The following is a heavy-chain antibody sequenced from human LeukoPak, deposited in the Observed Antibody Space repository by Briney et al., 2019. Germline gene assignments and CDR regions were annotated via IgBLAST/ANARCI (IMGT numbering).Heavy chain of an antibody. CDR3: ARGPATGDFDY. CDR2: INPNSGGT. CDR1: GYTFTVYY. D-gene: IGHD7-27*01. V-gene: IGHV1-2*02. Sequence: ASVKVCCKASGYTFTVYYLHWMRQAPGQGLEWMGWINPNSGGTAYAQNLQGRVTMTRDTSISTVYMELSRLRSDDTAVYYCARGPATGDFDYWGQGTLVTVSS. J-gene: IGHJ4*02.